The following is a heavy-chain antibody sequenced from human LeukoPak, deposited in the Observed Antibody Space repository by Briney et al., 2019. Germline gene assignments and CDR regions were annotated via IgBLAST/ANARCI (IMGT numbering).Heavy chain of an antibody. J-gene: IGHJ4*02. Sequence: GGSLRPSCAASGFTFSSYAMSWVRQAPGKGLEWVSAISGSGGSTYYADSVRGRFTISRDNSKNTLYLQMNSLRAEDTAVYYCARPRYSGSYYRPYFDYWGQGTLVTVSS. CDR1: GFTFSSYA. CDR3: ARPRYSGSYYRPYFDY. CDR2: ISGSGGST. D-gene: IGHD1-26*01. V-gene: IGHV3-23*01.